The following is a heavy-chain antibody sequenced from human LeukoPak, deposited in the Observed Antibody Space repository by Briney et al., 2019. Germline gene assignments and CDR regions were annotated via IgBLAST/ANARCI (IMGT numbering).Heavy chain of an antibody. Sequence: PSETLSLTCIVSGGSMIDSSHYWDWIRQPPGKGLEWIGSMLYSGSTYYNPSLKSRVTISMDTSKSQFSLRLNSVTAADTALYYCARRGRREAAVTTGKAFDFWGQGTLVTVSS. CDR1: GGSMIDSSHY. D-gene: IGHD4-11*01. CDR3: ARRGRREAAVTTGKAFDF. V-gene: IGHV4-39*01. J-gene: IGHJ3*01. CDR2: MLYSGST.